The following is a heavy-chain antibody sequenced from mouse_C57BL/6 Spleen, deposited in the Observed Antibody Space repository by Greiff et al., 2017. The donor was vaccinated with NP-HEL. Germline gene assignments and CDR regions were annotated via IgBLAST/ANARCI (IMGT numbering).Heavy chain of an antibody. CDR2: IDPENGDT. Sequence: VQLQQSGAELVRPGASVKLSCTASGFNIKDDYMHWVKQRPEQGLEWIGWIDPENGDTEYASKFQGKATITADTSSNTAYLQLSSLTSEDTAVYYCTRRPFDYWGQGTTLTVSS. V-gene: IGHV14-4*01. CDR1: GFNIKDDY. CDR3: TRRPFDY. J-gene: IGHJ2*01.